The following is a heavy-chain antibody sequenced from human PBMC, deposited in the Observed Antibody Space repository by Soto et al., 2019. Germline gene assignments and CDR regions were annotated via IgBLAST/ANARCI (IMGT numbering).Heavy chain of an antibody. CDR1: GGSIISGGYY. CDR2: LYYSGTT. CDR3: ARVLTGYGGTDV. Sequence: SDTLSLTCTVSGGSIISGGYYWTWILQHPGRGLEWIGYLYYSGTTYYNPSHKRRVGISVDTSMTSFSLEFSSVTAADTAVYYCARVLTGYGGTDVWGQGSMVTVSS. J-gene: IGHJ6*02. V-gene: IGHV4-31*03. D-gene: IGHD3-9*01.